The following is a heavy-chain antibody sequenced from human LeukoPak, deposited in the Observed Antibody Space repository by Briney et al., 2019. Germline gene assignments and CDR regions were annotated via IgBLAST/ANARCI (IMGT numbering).Heavy chain of an antibody. CDR1: GFIFSSYS. CDR2: ISSSSSNI. V-gene: IGHV3-48*04. CDR3: AKGSSGSYSGFGY. Sequence: GGSLRLSCAASGFIFSSYSMNWVRQAPGKGLEWVSYISSSSSNIYYADSVKGRFTISRDNAKNSLYLQMNSLRAEDTAVYYCAKGSSGSYSGFGYWGQGTLVTVSS. J-gene: IGHJ4*02. D-gene: IGHD3-10*01.